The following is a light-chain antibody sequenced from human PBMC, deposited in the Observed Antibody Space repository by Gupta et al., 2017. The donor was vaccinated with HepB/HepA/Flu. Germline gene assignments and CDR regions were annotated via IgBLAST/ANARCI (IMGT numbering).Light chain of an antibody. CDR1: QGVSTY. Sequence: AIRMTQSPSSFSASTGDKVTITCRASQGVSTYLAWYQVKPGRAPKLLIYAASTLQTGVPSRFSGSGSGTDFTLTVSCLQSEDFATYYCQQNYSDPRTFGQGTRVEI. J-gene: IGKJ1*01. CDR2: AAS. V-gene: IGKV1-8*01. CDR3: QQNYSDPRT.